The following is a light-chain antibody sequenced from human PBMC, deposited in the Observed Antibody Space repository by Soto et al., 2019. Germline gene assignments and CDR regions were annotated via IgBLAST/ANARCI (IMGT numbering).Light chain of an antibody. CDR2: DDS. CDR3: QVWDSSSDHVV. CDR1: DIGSES. Sequence: SYELTQPPSVSVAPGQTARITCGGNDIGSESVHWYQQRPGQAPVLVVSDDSDRPSGIPERFSGSNSGDTATLTISRVEAGDEADYYCQVWDSSSDHVVFGGGTQLTVL. V-gene: IGLV3-21*02. J-gene: IGLJ2*01.